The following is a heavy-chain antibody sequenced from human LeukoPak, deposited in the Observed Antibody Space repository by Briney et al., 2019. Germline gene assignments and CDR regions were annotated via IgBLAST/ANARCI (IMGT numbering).Heavy chain of an antibody. CDR2: IRSKGCGETA. V-gene: IGHV3-49*03. Sequence: PRRLLRLSCTASGFTFGDDALSWLREAPGEGLELAVFIRSKGCGETADYAASVKGRFTISRDDSKSIAYLQTNSLKTEDTAVYYCTSGIVVVAADRRVWFDAWGQGTLVTVSS. CDR1: GFTFGDDA. CDR3: TSGIVVVAADRRVWFDA. D-gene: IGHD2-15*01. J-gene: IGHJ5*02.